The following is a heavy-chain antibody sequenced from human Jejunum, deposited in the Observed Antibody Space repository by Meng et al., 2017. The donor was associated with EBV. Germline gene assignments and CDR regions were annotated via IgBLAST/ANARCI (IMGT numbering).Heavy chain of an antibody. CDR2: INTYTGRP. J-gene: IGHJ4*02. CDR1: GYSFTRNA. D-gene: IGHD1/OR15-1a*01. Sequence: QVHLVQSESELKNPXXXXKVSCKASGYSFTRNAINWVRQAPGQGLEWMGWINTYTGRPAYAQGFTGRFVFSLDTSVSTAYLQISSLRSEDTAVYYCARDVTTATFDYWGQGALVTVSS. V-gene: IGHV7-4-1*02. CDR3: ARDVTTATFDY.